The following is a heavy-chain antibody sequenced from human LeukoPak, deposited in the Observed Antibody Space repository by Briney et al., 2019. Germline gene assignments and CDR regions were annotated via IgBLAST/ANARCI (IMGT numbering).Heavy chain of an antibody. CDR2: IYYSGTT. CDR1: GGSISYYY. Sequence: KPSEPLSLTCTVSGGSISYYYWSWIRQSPGQGLEWIGYIYYSGTTNYNPSLKSRVTISVDTSKNQFSLQLRSVTAADTAVYYCAREDPQTTVPEGMDVWGQGTTVTVSS. V-gene: IGHV4-59*01. CDR3: AREDPQTTVPEGMDV. J-gene: IGHJ6*02. D-gene: IGHD4-17*01.